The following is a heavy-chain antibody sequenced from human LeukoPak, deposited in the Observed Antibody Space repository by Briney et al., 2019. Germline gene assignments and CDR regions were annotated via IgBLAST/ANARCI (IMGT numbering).Heavy chain of an antibody. CDR3: ARGCSGGYYIWAAPHDYYYMDV. CDR1: AGTLSSYA. Sequence: SVNVSCMASAGTLSSYATSWVRPAPGQGLEWVGGIITIFGTTNYAQKFQGRVTITADESTSTAYMALSSLRSEDTAVYYCARGCSGGYYIWAAPHDYYYMDVWGKGTTVTISS. CDR2: IITIFGTT. D-gene: IGHD3-10*02. V-gene: IGHV1-69*13. J-gene: IGHJ6*03.